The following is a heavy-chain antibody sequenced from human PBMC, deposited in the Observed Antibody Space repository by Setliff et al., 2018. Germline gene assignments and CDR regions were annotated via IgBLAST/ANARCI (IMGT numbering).Heavy chain of an antibody. J-gene: IGHJ4*02. CDR2: IYSGGST. CDR1: GFTVSSNY. V-gene: IGHV3-53*01. CDR3: AREKPMVRGGLGYFDY. D-gene: IGHD3-10*01. Sequence: GSLRLSCAASGFTVSSNYMSWVRQAPGKGLEWVLVIYSGGSTYYADSVKGRFTISRDNSKNTLYLQMNSLRAEDTAVYYCAREKPMVRGGLGYFDYWGQGTLVTVSS.